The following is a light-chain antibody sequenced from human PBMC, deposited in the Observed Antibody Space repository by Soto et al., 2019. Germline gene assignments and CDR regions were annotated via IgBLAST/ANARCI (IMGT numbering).Light chain of an antibody. CDR2: EAS. Sequence: EIVLTQSPAALSLSPGERATLSCRASQSVNNYLTWYQQKPGQALRLLIYEASNRATGIPARFSGSGSGTDFTLTIGSLEPEDFAVYYCQQRSTWPRTFGQGPKVEVK. CDR3: QQRSTWPRT. V-gene: IGKV3-11*01. CDR1: QSVNNY. J-gene: IGKJ1*01.